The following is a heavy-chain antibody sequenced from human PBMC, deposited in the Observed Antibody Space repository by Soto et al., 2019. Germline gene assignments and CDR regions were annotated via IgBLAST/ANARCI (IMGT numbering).Heavy chain of an antibody. CDR1: GFTFSSYW. CDR2: IKQDGSEK. J-gene: IGHJ6*04. V-gene: IGHV3-7*01. D-gene: IGHD6-13*01. Sequence: GGSLRLSCAASGFTFSSYWMSWVRQAPGKGLEWVANIKQDGSEKYYVDSVKGRLPISRDNAKNSLYLQMNSLRAEDTAVYYCARDGKGSRGREVDVWGKGTTVTVSS. CDR3: ARDGKGSRGREVDV.